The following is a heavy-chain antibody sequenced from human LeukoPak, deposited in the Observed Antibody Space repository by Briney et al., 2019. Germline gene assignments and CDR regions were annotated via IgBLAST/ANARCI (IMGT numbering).Heavy chain of an antibody. V-gene: IGHV3-48*03. D-gene: IGHD3-16*02. CDR1: GFTFSSYE. Sequence: PGGSLRLSCAASGFTFSSYEMNWVRQAPGKGLEWVSYISSSGSIIYYADSVKGRFTISRDNAKNSLYLQMNSLRAEDTAVYYCARAYTFGGVIVAFDYWGQGTLVTVSS. CDR3: ARAYTFGGVIVAFDY. J-gene: IGHJ4*02. CDR2: ISSSGSII.